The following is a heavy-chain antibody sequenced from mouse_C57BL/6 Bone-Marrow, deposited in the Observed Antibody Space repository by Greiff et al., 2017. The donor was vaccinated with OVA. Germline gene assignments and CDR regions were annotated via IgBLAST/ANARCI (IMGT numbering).Heavy chain of an antibody. V-gene: IGHV1-50*01. CDR2: IDPSDSYT. CDR1: GYTFTSYW. Sequence: QVHVKQPGAELVKPGASVKLSCKASGYTFTSYWMQWVKQRPGQGLEWIGEIDPSDSYTNYNQKFKGKATLTVDTSSSTAYMQLSSLTSEDSAVYYGASAVFAYWGQGTLVTVSA. J-gene: IGHJ3*01. CDR3: ASAVFAY.